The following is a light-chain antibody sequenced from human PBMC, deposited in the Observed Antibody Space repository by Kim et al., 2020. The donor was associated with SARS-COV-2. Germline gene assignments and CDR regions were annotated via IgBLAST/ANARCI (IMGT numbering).Light chain of an antibody. V-gene: IGKV1-39*01. CDR1: QSISSY. CDR2: AAS. J-gene: IGKJ2*01. Sequence: DIQMTQSPSSLSASVGDRVTITCRASQSISSYLNWYQQKPGKAPKLLIYAASSLQSGVPSRFSGSGSGTDFTLTISSLQPEDFATYYCQQSYSTPTFGPGTKLEI. CDR3: QQSYSTPT.